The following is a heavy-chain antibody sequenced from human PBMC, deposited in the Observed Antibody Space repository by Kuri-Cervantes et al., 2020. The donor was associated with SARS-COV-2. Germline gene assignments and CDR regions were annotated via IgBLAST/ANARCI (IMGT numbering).Heavy chain of an antibody. CDR1: GYTFTGYY. Sequence: ASVKVSCKASGYTFTGYYMHWVRQAPGQGLEWMGWINPNSGGTNYAQKFQGWVTMTRDTSISTVYMELSRLRSDDTAVYYCARTTTFRRLVVISQWDYIEIWGQGTMVTVSS. V-gene: IGHV1-2*04. CDR3: ARTTTFRRLVVISQWDYIEI. D-gene: IGHD3-22*01. J-gene: IGHJ3*02. CDR2: INPNSGGT.